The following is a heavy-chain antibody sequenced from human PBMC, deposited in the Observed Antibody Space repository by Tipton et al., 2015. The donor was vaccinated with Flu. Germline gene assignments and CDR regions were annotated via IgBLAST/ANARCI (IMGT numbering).Heavy chain of an antibody. Sequence: SLRLSCAASGFTFSSYSVNWVRQAPGKGLEWVSSISSSSSYIYYADSVKGRFTISRNNAKNSLYLQMNSLRAEDTAVYYCARESDHDYWGQGTLVTVSS. J-gene: IGHJ4*02. CDR1: GFTFSSYS. V-gene: IGHV3-21*01. CDR2: ISSSSSYI. D-gene: IGHD1-14*01. CDR3: ARESDHDY.